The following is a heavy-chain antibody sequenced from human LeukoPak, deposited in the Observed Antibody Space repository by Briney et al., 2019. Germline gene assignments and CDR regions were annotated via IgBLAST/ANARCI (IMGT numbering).Heavy chain of an antibody. J-gene: IGHJ3*02. Sequence: SETLFLTCTVSGGSISSYYWSWIRQPPGKGLEWIGYIYYSGSTNYNPSLKSRVTISVDTSKNQFSLKLSSVTAADTAIYYCARHDSATYYTSAFDIWGQGTMVTVSS. CDR1: GGSISSYY. CDR2: IYYSGST. V-gene: IGHV4-59*08. CDR3: ARHDSATYYTSAFDI. D-gene: IGHD1-26*01.